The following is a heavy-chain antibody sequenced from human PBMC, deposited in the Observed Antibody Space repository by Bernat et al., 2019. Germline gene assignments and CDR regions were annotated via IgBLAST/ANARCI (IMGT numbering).Heavy chain of an antibody. CDR1: GGSFSGHY. CDR2: INHSGIT. V-gene: IGHV4-34*01. Sequence: QVQLQQWGAGLLKPSETLSLTCAVYGGSFSGHYWSWIRQSPGKGLEWIGEINHSGITNYFPSLKSRVTISVDTSKNQFSLKLTSVTAADTAVYYCARERYYYDSSGYYYGAFDIWGQGTMVTVSS. CDR3: ARERYYYDSSGYYYGAFDI. J-gene: IGHJ3*02. D-gene: IGHD3-22*01.